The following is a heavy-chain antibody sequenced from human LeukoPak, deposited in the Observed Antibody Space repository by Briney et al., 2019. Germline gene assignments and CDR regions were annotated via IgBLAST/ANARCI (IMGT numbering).Heavy chain of an antibody. Sequence: SVKVSCKASGGTFSSYAISWVRQAPGQGLEWMGGIIPIFGTANYAQKLQGRVTMTTDTSTSTAYMELRSLRSDDTAVYYCARLTQYYYGSGSYYEDYWGQGTLVTVSS. CDR1: GGTFSSYA. CDR2: IIPIFGTA. D-gene: IGHD3-10*01. V-gene: IGHV1-69*05. J-gene: IGHJ4*02. CDR3: ARLTQYYYGSGSYYEDY.